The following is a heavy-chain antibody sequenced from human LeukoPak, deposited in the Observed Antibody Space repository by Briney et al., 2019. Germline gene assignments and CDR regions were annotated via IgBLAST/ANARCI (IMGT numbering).Heavy chain of an antibody. V-gene: IGHV1-69*05. CDR3: ARDYYDSSGYYAFDI. CDR1: GGTFSSYA. D-gene: IGHD3-22*01. J-gene: IGHJ3*02. CDR2: IIPIFGTA. Sequence: SVKVSCKASGGTFSSYAISWVRQAPGQGLEWMGRIIPIFGTANSAQKFQGRVTITTDESTSTAYMELSSLRSEDTAVYYCARDYYDSSGYYAFDIWGQGTMVTVSS.